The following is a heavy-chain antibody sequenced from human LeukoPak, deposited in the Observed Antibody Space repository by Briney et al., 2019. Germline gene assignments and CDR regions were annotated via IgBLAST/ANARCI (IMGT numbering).Heavy chain of an antibody. CDR1: GYTFTNAC. V-gene: IGHV3-15*01. CDR2: IKSKADGRTT. Sequence: GGSLRLSCAASGYTFTNACMSWVRQAPGKGLEWVGRIKSKADGRTTDCAAPVKGRFTISGDDSKNKVYLQMNNLKTEDTGVYYCTTGLPNYGGYRGYFQHWGQGTLVTVAS. J-gene: IGHJ1*01. D-gene: IGHD4-17*01. CDR3: TTGLPNYGGYRGYFQH.